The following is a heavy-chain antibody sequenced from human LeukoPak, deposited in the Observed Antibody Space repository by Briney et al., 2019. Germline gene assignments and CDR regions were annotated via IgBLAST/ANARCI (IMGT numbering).Heavy chain of an antibody. Sequence: GASVKVSCKASGGTFSSYAISWVRQAPGQGLEWMGRIIPILGIANYAQKFQGRVTITADKSTSTAYMELSSLRSEDTAVYYCARGYMTTVTTTWFDSWGQGTLVTVSS. D-gene: IGHD4-17*01. CDR1: GGTFSSYA. CDR2: IIPILGIA. J-gene: IGHJ5*01. CDR3: ARGYMTTVTTTWFDS. V-gene: IGHV1-69*04.